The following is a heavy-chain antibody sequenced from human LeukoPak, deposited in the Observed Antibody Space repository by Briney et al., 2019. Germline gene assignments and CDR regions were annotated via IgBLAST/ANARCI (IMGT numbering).Heavy chain of an antibody. V-gene: IGHV4-34*01. CDR1: GGSFSGYY. Sequence: SETLSLTCAVSGGSFSGYYWTWIRQPPGKGLEWIGEINHSGSANYNPSLMSRVTISLDTSKNHFSLNLSSVTAADTAVYYCAKGQGTVTTHWGQGTLVTVSS. CDR3: AKGQGTVTTH. D-gene: IGHD4-11*01. CDR2: INHSGSA. J-gene: IGHJ4*02.